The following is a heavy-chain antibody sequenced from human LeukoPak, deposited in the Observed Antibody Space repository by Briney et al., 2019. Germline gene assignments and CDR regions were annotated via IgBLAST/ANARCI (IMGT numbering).Heavy chain of an antibody. CDR1: GFTVSSNY. CDR2: IYSGGST. D-gene: IGHD2-15*01. CDR3: ASGGYYYYYGMDV. J-gene: IGHJ6*02. Sequence: GGSLRLSCAASGFTVSSNYMSWVRQAPGKGLEWVSVIYSGGSTYYADSVKGRFTISRDNSKNTLYLQMNSLRAEDTAVYYCASGGYYYYYGMDVWGQGTTVTVSS. V-gene: IGHV3-53*01.